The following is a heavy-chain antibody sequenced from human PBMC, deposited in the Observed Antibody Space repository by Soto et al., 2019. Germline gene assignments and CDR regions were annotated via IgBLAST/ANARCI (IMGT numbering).Heavy chain of an antibody. J-gene: IGHJ6*02. CDR2: INPSGGST. D-gene: IGHD3-9*01. CDR1: GYTFTSYY. Sequence: APVKVSCKASGYTFTSYYMHWVRQAPGQGLEWMGIINPSGGSTSYAQKFQGRVTMTRDTSTSTVYMELSSLRSEDTAVYYCASHYDILTGYEYYYYYGMDVWGQGTTVTVSS. CDR3: ASHYDILTGYEYYYYYGMDV. V-gene: IGHV1-46*03.